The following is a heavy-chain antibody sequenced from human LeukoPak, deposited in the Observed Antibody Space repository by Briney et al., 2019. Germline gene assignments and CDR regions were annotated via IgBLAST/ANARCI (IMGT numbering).Heavy chain of an antibody. CDR2: IYYRGST. D-gene: IGHD3-16*01. CDR1: GGSISSYY. J-gene: IGHJ4*02. V-gene: IGHV4-59*01. CDR3: ARAPYYDYVWGSYGLRYFDY. Sequence: SETLSLTCTVSGGSISSYYWSWVRQPPGKGLEGVGYIYYRGSTNYNPSLKSRVTISVDTSKNQFSLKLSSVTAADTAVYYCARAPYYDYVWGSYGLRYFDYWGQGTLVTVSS.